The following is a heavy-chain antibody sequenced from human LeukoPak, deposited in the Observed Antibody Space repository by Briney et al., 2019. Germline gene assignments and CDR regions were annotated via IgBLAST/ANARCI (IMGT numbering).Heavy chain of an antibody. D-gene: IGHD3-10*01. CDR2: INHSGST. CDR3: ARGPRAYGSGSYYN. V-gene: IGHV4-34*01. Sequence: SETLSLTCAVYGGSFSGYYWSWIRQPPGKGLEWIGEINHSGSTNYNPSLKSRVTISVDTPKNQFSLKLSSVTAADTAVYYCARGPRAYGSGSYYNWGQGTLATVSS. J-gene: IGHJ4*02. CDR1: GGSFSGYY.